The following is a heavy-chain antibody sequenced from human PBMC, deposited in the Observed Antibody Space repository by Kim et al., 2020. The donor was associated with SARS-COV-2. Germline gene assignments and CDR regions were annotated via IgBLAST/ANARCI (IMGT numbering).Heavy chain of an antibody. V-gene: IGHV3-23*01. CDR3: AKSGQLDY. CDR2: IDGRGATT. CDR1: GFTFSNSP. J-gene: IGHJ4*02. D-gene: IGHD5-12*01. Sequence: GGSLRLSCAASGFTFSNSPMSWVHQAPGKGLEWVSTIDGRGATTYYPGSVKGRFTISRDNSKNTLYLQMNNLRAEDTAVYFCAKSGQLDYWGQGTRVTVS.